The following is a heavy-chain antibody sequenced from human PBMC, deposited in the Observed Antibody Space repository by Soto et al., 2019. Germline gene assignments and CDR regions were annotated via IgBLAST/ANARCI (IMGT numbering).Heavy chain of an antibody. V-gene: IGHV4-4*07. Sequence: SETLSLTCTVSGGSINTFYWGWVRQPAGKGLEWIGRIFSSGSTSFNPSLESRVAMSVDTSKNHFSLNLSSVTAADMAVYYCARDGSYSAYNFAHGIQLWPFDSWGQGALVTVSS. CDR3: ARDGSYSAYNFAHGIQLWPFDS. J-gene: IGHJ4*02. CDR2: IFSSGST. CDR1: GGSINTFY. D-gene: IGHD5-12*01.